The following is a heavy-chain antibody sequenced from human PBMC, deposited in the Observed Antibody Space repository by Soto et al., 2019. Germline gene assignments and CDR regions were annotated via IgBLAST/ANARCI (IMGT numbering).Heavy chain of an antibody. J-gene: IGHJ4*02. V-gene: IGHV2-5*01. CDR1: GFSLTTSGVG. Sequence: SGPTLVNPTQTLTLTCTFSGFSLTTSGVGVGWIRQPPGKALEWLALIYWNDVKRYSPSLKSSLTITKDTSKNQVVLTMTNMDPVDTATYYCAHSVIYISTWFYFGQWGQGTLVTVSS. D-gene: IGHD2-2*01. CDR2: IYWNDVK. CDR3: AHSVIYISTWFYFGQ.